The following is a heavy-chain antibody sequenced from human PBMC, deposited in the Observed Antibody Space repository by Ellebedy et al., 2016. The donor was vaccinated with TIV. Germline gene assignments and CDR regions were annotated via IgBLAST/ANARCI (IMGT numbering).Heavy chain of an antibody. V-gene: IGHV5-51*01. CDR3: ARTSGYSGNWGLDL. Sequence: GESLKISCQVFGYSFTSYWVGCVRQMPGKGLEWMGIILPANSDIRYSPSFEGQVTISADKSISTAYLQWSSLKASDTAIYYCARTSGYSGNWGLDLWGQGTLVTVSS. J-gene: IGHJ5*02. CDR1: GYSFTSYW. CDR2: ILPANSDI. D-gene: IGHD6-13*01.